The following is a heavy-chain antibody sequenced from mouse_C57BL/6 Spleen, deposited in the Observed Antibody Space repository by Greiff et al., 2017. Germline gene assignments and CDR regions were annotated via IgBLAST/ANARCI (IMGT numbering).Heavy chain of an antibody. CDR3: ARGGMSNDFDY. D-gene: IGHD2-5*01. V-gene: IGHV1-69*01. CDR2: IDPSDSYT. J-gene: IGHJ2*01. Sequence: QVHVKQPGAELVMPGASVKLSCKASGYTFTSYWMHWVKQRPGQGLEWIGEIDPSDSYTNYNQKFKGKSTLTVDKSSSTAYMQLSSLTSEDSAVYYCARGGMSNDFDYWGQGTTLTVSS. CDR1: GYTFTSYW.